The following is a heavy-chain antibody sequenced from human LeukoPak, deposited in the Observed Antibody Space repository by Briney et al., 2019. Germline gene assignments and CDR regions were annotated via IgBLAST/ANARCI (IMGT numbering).Heavy chain of an antibody. V-gene: IGHV3-74*03. CDR3: AREWRITGNCDY. D-gene: IGHD1-14*01. CDR1: GFTCITAC. Sequence: PGGSLRLSCAASGFTCITACMHWVRQAPGKGLEWVSRIKSDGSSTKYADSVTGRFTVSRDNAKNTLYLQMNSLRAEDTAVYYCAREWRITGNCDYWGQGTLVTVSS. J-gene: IGHJ4*02. CDR2: IKSDGSST.